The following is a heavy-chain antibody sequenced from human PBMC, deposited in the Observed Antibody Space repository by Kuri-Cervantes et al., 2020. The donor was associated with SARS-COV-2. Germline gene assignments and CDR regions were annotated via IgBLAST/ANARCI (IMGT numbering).Heavy chain of an antibody. V-gene: IGHV1-69*04. CDR2: IIPILGTA. CDR3: ARVVGYCSSTSCPLLAFDI. Sequence: SVKVSCKASGGTFSSYAISWVRQAPGQGLEWMGRIIPILGTANYAQKFQGRVTITADKSTSTVYMELSSLRSEDTAVYYCARVVGYCSSTSCPLLAFDIWGQGTMVTVSS. CDR1: GGTFSSYA. D-gene: IGHD2-2*01. J-gene: IGHJ3*02.